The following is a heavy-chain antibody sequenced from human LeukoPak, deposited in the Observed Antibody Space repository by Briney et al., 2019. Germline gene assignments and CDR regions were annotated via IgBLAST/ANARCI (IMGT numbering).Heavy chain of an antibody. CDR2: INYSGGST. CDR3: SKGGYGDYIGDWFDP. J-gene: IGHJ5*02. D-gene: IGHD4-17*01. Sequence: GGSLRLSCAASGYTFSSYAKSWVRPPPGKGREWVSPINYSGGSTYYAHSVKGRFTLSRDNSKNTLYLQVNSMSAEDKAVDYCSKGGYGDYIGDWFDPWGQGTLVTVSS. V-gene: IGHV3-23*01. CDR1: GYTFSSYA.